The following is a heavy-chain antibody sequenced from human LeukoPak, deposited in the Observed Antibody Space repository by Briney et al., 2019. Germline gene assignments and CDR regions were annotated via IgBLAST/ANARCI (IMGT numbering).Heavy chain of an antibody. CDR2: IYYSGST. Sequence: SETLSLTCTVSGGSISSYYWSWIRQPPGKGLEWIGYIYYSGSTNYNPSLKSRVTISVDTSKNQFSLKLSSVTAADTAVYYCARGRLLYSSGWPFDHWGQGTLVTVSS. CDR1: GGSISSYY. V-gene: IGHV4-59*01. CDR3: ARGRLLYSSGWPFDH. J-gene: IGHJ4*02. D-gene: IGHD6-19*01.